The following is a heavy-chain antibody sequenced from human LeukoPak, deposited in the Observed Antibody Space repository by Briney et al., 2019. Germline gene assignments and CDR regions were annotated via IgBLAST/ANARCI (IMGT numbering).Heavy chain of an antibody. D-gene: IGHD6-19*01. Sequence: SETLPLTCTVSGGSISSYYWSWIRQPAGKGLEWIGRIYTSGSTNYNPSLKSRVTMSVDTPKNQFSLKLSSVTAADTAVYYCARDPVSAVADPRGQYYYYYYGMDVWGQGTTVTVSS. CDR3: ARDPVSAVADPRGQYYYYYYGMDV. V-gene: IGHV4-4*07. CDR1: GGSISSYY. J-gene: IGHJ6*02. CDR2: IYTSGST.